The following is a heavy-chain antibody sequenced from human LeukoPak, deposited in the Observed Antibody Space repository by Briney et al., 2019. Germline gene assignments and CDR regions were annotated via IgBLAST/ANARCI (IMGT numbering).Heavy chain of an antibody. CDR2: FDPEDGET. J-gene: IGHJ6*02. CDR1: GYTLTELS. Sequence: ASVKVSCKVSGYTLTELSMHWVRRAPGKGLEWMGGFDPEDGETIYAQKFQGRVTMTEDTSTDTAYMELSSLRSEDTAVYYCATGYELGPYYYGMDVWGQGTTVTVSS. V-gene: IGHV1-24*01. CDR3: ATGYELGPYYYGMDV. D-gene: IGHD7-27*01.